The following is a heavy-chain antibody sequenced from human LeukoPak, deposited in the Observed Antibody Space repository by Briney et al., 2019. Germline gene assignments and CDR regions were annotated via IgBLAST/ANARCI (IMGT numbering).Heavy chain of an antibody. Sequence: SETLSLTCTVSGGSISSGNYYWAWIRQPPGKGLEWIGSIFYSGSTFYNPSLQSRVTMSVDTSKNQFSLRLASVTAADTAVYYCARLDCTSVRCSFDYWGQGTLVTVSS. J-gene: IGHJ4*02. D-gene: IGHD2-2*01. CDR2: IFYSGST. CDR3: ARLDCTSVRCSFDY. CDR1: GGSISSGNYY. V-gene: IGHV4-39*01.